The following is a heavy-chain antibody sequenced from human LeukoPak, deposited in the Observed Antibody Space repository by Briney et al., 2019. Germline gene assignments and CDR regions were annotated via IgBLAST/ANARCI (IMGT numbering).Heavy chain of an antibody. V-gene: IGHV3-23*01. D-gene: IGHD3-22*01. Sequence: GGSLRLSCAASGFTFSSYAMSWVRQAPGKGLEWVSAISGSGGSTYYADSVKGRFTISRDNSKNTLYLQMNSLRAEDTAVYYCAKDQDYYDSSPNDYWGQGTLVTVS. CDR3: AKDQDYYDSSPNDY. CDR1: GFTFSSYA. J-gene: IGHJ4*02. CDR2: ISGSGGST.